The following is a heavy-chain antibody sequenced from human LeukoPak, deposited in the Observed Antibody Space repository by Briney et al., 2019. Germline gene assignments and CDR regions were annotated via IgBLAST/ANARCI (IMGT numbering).Heavy chain of an antibody. V-gene: IGHV3-23*01. J-gene: IGHJ4*02. CDR3: AKGIRGYYTYDY. D-gene: IGHD1-26*01. Sequence: GGSLRLSCAASGFTFSSYAMSWVRQAPGKGLEWVSVISSSGGDTNYADSVKGRFTFSRDNSINTLYLQMNSLTAEDTAVYYCAKGIRGYYTYDYWGQGTLVTVSS. CDR2: ISSSGGDT. CDR1: GFTFSSYA.